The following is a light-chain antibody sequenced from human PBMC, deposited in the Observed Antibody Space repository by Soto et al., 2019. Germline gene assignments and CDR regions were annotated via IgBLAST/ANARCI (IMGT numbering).Light chain of an antibody. Sequence: SYELTQPPSVSVAPGKTARITCGGNNIGSKSVPWYQQKPGQAPVLVIYYDSDRPSGIPERFSGSNSGNTATLTISRVEAGDEADYYCQVWDSSSDRDVVFGGGTKRTVL. CDR1: NIGSKS. CDR2: YDS. J-gene: IGLJ2*01. V-gene: IGLV3-21*04. CDR3: QVWDSSSDRDVV.